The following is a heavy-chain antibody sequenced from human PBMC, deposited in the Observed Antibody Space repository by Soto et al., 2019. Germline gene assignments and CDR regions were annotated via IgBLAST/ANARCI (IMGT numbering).Heavy chain of an antibody. V-gene: IGHV1-18*01. D-gene: IGHD6-6*01. J-gene: IGHJ5*02. CDR1: GYTFTSYG. Sequence: GASVKVSCKASGYTFTSYGISWVRQAPGQGLEWMGWISAYNGNTNYAQKLQGRVTMTTDTSTSTAYMELRSLRSDDTAVYYCARDPRSIAARPSNCFDPWGQGTLVTVSS. CDR3: ARDPRSIAARPSNCFDP. CDR2: ISAYNGNT.